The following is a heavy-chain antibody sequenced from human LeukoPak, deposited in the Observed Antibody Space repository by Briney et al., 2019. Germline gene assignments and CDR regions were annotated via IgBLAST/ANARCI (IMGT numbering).Heavy chain of an antibody. D-gene: IGHD3-22*01. CDR3: ARGMYYYDSSGSDY. CDR2: ISSSSSTI. V-gene: IGHV3-48*01. Sequence: GGSLRLSCAASGFTFSSYRMNWVRQAPGKGLEWVSYISSSSSTIYYADSVKGRFTISRDNAKNSLYLQMNSLRAEDTAVYYCARGMYYYDSSGSDYWGQGTLVTVSS. J-gene: IGHJ4*02. CDR1: GFTFSSYR.